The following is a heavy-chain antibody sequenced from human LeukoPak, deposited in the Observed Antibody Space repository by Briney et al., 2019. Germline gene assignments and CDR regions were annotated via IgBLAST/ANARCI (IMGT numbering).Heavy chain of an antibody. CDR2: VSGTGTA. D-gene: IGHD1-7*01. CDR3: ARGEELTGTSGHYSFDF. V-gene: IGHV4-4*07. J-gene: IGHJ4*02. CDR1: TGSLNSYF. Sequence: SETLSLTCTVSTGSLNSYFWTWVRQPAGKGLEWIGRVSGTGTAYSNPSLESRVIISLDTSRNQFSLKLMSVTAADTAVYYCARGEELTGTSGHYSFDFWGQGTLVSVSS.